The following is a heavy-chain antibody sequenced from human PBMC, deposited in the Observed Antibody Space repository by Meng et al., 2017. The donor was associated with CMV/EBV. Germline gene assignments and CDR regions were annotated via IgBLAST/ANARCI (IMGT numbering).Heavy chain of an antibody. V-gene: IGHV4-4*07. CDR1: GATSSTYY. Sequence: HLHVACRPLLMTSADPPSLTSAFSGATSSTYYWSWIRQPPAKGLEWIGLISPSGTTNYNPSLKSRVTMSVDTSKNQFSLKLSSVTAADTAVYYCARHGDTAILVDIDHWGQGTLVTVSS. CDR2: ISPSGTT. CDR3: ARHGDTAILVDIDH. D-gene: IGHD2-2*02. J-gene: IGHJ4*02.